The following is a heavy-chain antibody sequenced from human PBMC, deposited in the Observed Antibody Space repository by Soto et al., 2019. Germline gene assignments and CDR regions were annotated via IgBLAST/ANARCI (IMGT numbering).Heavy chain of an antibody. V-gene: IGHV1-18*01. J-gene: IGHJ4*02. CDR3: ARVYEGGMISSSSEFDY. CDR2: ISAYNGNT. Sequence: ASVKVSCKASGYTFTSYGISWVRQAPGQGLEWMGWISAYNGNTNYAQKLQGRVTMTTDTSTSTAYMELRSLRSDDTAVYYCARVYEGGMISSSSEFDYWGQGTLVTASS. CDR1: GYTFTSYG. D-gene: IGHD6-6*01.